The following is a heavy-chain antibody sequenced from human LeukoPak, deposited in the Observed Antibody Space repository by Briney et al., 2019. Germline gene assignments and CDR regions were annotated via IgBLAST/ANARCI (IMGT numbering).Heavy chain of an antibody. D-gene: IGHD3-3*01. CDR3: ARARIADLWSGPQFDP. CDR1: GGSISSGGYY. CDR2: IYYSGGS. Sequence: SETLSLTCTVSGGSISSGGYYWSWIRQHPGKGLEWIGYIYYSGGSNYNPSLKSRVTISLDTAKNQFSLKLTSVTAADTAVYYCARARIADLWSGPQFDPWGQGILVTVSS. J-gene: IGHJ5*02. V-gene: IGHV4-61*08.